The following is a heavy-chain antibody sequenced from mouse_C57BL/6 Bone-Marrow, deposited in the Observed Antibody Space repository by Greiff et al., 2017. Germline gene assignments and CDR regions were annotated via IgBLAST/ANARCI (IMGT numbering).Heavy chain of an antibody. J-gene: IGHJ3*01. V-gene: IGHV14-4*01. CDR2: IDPENGDT. CDR3: TTDTTVVAPAY. Sequence: VQLKQSGAELVRPGASVKLSCTASGFNIKDDYMHWVKQRPEQGLEWIGWIDPENGDTEYASKFQGKATITADTSSNTAYLQLSSLTSEYTAVYYWTTDTTVVAPAYWGQGTLVTVSA. D-gene: IGHD1-1*01. CDR1: GFNIKDDY.